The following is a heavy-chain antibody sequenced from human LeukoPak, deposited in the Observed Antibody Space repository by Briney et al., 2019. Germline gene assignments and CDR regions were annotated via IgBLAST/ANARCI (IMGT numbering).Heavy chain of an antibody. D-gene: IGHD3-3*01. V-gene: IGHV4-59*01. CDR1: AGSISSYY. Sequence: PSETLSLTCTVTAGSISSYYWSWIRQPPGKGLEWIGYINDSGNTNYNPSLKSRVTMSIDKSKNQFSLKLSSVTAADTAAYYCARGGFGVVVEDAFDFWGQGTMVTVSS. J-gene: IGHJ3*01. CDR3: ARGGFGVVVEDAFDF. CDR2: INDSGNT.